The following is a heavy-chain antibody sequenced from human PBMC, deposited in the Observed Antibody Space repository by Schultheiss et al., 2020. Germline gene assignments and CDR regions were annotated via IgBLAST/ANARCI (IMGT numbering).Heavy chain of an antibody. CDR2: ISSSGSTI. CDR1: GDSISSSGYY. J-gene: IGHJ1*01. D-gene: IGHD3-10*01. V-gene: IGHV3-11*01. Sequence: LSLTCTVSGDSISSSGYYWGWIRQPPGKGLEWVSYISSSGSTIYYADSVKGRFTISRDNSKNTLYLQMNSLRAEDAAIYYCATEGNAEYFQHWGQGTLVTVSS. CDR3: ATEGNAEYFQH.